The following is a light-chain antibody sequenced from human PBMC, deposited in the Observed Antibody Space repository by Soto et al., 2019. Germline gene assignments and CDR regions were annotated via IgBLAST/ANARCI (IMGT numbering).Light chain of an antibody. CDR2: GAS. V-gene: IGKV3-15*01. J-gene: IGKJ2*01. CDR3: QQDNNWPQT. Sequence: EIVMTQFPATLSVSPGERAPLSCRASQSVSSILAWYQQTPGQAPRLLIYGASTRATGIPARFSGSGSGTEFTLTISSLQSEDSAVDYWQQDNNWPQTFGQGTKLEIK. CDR1: QSVSSI.